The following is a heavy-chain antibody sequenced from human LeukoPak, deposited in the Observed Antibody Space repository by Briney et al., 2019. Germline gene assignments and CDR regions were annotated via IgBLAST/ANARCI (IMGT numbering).Heavy chain of an antibody. CDR1: GYTFTGYY. V-gene: IGHV1-2*02. D-gene: IGHD1-26*01. J-gene: IGHJ4*02. Sequence: GASVKVSCKASGYTFTGYYMHWVRQAPGQGLEWMGWINPNSGGTNYAQKFQGRVTMTRDTSISTAYMELSSLRSEDTAVYYCASDSRGSYYEQAYWGQGTLVTVSS. CDR3: ASDSRGSYYEQAY. CDR2: INPNSGGT.